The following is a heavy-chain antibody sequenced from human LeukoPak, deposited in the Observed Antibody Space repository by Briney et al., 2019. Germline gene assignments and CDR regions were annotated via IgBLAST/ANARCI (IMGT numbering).Heavy chain of an antibody. CDR3: AKAQQLVPLGY. CDR1: GFTFSNCG. J-gene: IGHJ4*02. V-gene: IGHV3-33*06. D-gene: IGHD6-13*01. CDR2: IWYDGSYK. Sequence: GGSLRLSCAASGFTFSNCGMHWVRQAPGKGLEWVAVIWYDGSYKYYADSVKGRFTISRDNSKNTLYLQMNSLRAEDTAVYYCAKAQQLVPLGYWGQGTLVTVSS.